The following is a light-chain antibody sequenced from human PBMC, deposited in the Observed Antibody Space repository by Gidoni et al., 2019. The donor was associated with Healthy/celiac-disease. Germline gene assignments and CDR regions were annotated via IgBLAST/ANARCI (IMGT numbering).Light chain of an antibody. Sequence: QSALTQPASVPGSPGQSITISCTGTSSDVGGYNYVSWYQQYPGKAPKLMIYEVSNRPSGVSNRFSGSKSGNTASLTISGLQAEDEADYYCSSYTSSIYVFGTGTKVTVL. CDR3: SSYTSSIYV. CDR2: EVS. V-gene: IGLV2-14*01. J-gene: IGLJ1*01. CDR1: SSDVGGYNY.